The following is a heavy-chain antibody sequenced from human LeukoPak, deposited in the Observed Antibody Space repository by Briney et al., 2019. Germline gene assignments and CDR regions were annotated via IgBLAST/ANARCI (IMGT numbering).Heavy chain of an antibody. V-gene: IGHV4-59*01. Sequence: KPSETLSLTCTVSGGSISSDYWSWIRQPPGKGLEWIGYFFYSGSTNYNPSLKSRVTISVDTSKNQFSLKLSSVTAADAAVYYCARVFGPHGMDVWGQGTTVTVSS. CDR3: ARVFGPHGMDV. J-gene: IGHJ6*02. D-gene: IGHD3-3*01. CDR2: FFYSGST. CDR1: GGSISSDY.